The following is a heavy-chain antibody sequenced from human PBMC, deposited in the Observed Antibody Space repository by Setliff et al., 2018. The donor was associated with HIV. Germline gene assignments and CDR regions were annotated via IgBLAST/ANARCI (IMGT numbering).Heavy chain of an antibody. CDR1: GFTFNHYA. D-gene: IGHD3-22*01. J-gene: IGHJ4*02. CDR2: TNPQSDIA. Sequence: SVKVSCKASGFTFNHYALSWVRQAPGQRPEWMGGTNPQSDIANYAQRFQGRVTITADHSTTTTYMELTSLRTDDTAVYYCVRVGPWYYARSGYLASWDYWGQGTLVTVSS. CDR3: VRVGPWYYARSGYLASWDY. V-gene: IGHV1-69*10.